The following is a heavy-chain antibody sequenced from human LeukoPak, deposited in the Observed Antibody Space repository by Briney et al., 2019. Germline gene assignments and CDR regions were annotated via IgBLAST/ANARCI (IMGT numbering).Heavy chain of an antibody. CDR2: IWYDGSNK. Sequence: GGSLRLSCAASGFTFSNYGMHWVRQAPGKGLEWVAVIWYDGSNKYYADSVKGRFTISRDNSKNTLYLQMNSLRAEDTAVYYCAISRGWYHYWGQGTLVTVSS. D-gene: IGHD6-19*01. V-gene: IGHV3-33*01. CDR3: AISRGWYHY. CDR1: GFTFSNYG. J-gene: IGHJ4*02.